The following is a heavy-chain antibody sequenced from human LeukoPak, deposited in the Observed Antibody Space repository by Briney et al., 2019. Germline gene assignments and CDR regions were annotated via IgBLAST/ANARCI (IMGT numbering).Heavy chain of an antibody. J-gene: IGHJ4*02. CDR3: ARNCSDTTCLDSGDWYGGFDY. CDR2: ISGYSDNT. CDR1: GYTFTTYA. V-gene: IGHV1-18*01. D-gene: IGHD6-19*01. Sequence: ASVKVFCKASGYTFTTYAISWVRQAPGQGLEWMGWISGYSDNTNYAQNLQGRVIMTTDPPTSTAYMELRNLRSDDTAVYYCARNCSDTTCLDSGDWYGGFDYWGQGTLVTVSS.